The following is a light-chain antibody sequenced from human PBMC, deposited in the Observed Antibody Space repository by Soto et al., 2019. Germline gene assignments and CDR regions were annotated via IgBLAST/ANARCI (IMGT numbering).Light chain of an antibody. Sequence: ELVLTPSPATLSVSPVERATLSCRASQSISSNLAWYQQKPGQAPRLLIYGPSTRATGVPARFSGSGSGTEFTLTISSLQSEDFAIYYCQQYTHWPVWSFGQETKV. J-gene: IGKJ1*01. CDR1: QSISSN. CDR2: GPS. CDR3: QQYTHWPVWS. V-gene: IGKV3-15*01.